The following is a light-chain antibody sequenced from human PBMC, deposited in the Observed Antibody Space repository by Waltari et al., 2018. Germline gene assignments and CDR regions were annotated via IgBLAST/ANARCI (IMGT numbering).Light chain of an antibody. CDR2: NTN. Sequence: QSVLTQPPSASGTPGQRVTISCSGSRSNIGNNSVNWYQQLPRTAPKLLMYNTNRRPSGVPYRFSGSRSGTSASLAISGLQSEDEGDYYCSSWDDSLNGPAFGGGTKVTVL. V-gene: IGLV1-44*01. CDR3: SSWDDSLNGPA. J-gene: IGLJ3*02. CDR1: RSNIGNNS.